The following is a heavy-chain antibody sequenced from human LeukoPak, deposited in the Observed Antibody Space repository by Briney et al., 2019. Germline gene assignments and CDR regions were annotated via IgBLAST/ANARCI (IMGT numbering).Heavy chain of an antibody. V-gene: IGHV1-46*03. D-gene: IGHD2-21*01. CDR2: FYPSAGTS. CDR3: VRELRGGYFDF. J-gene: IGHJ4*02. Sequence: ASVKVSCKASGYTFTDYYIHWVRQAPGRGPEYVGVFYPSAGTSHSPRRFRGRVTLTSDTSASTVYVEVGSLKSEDTAIYYCVRELRGGYFDFWGQGTLVTVSS. CDR1: GYTFTDYY.